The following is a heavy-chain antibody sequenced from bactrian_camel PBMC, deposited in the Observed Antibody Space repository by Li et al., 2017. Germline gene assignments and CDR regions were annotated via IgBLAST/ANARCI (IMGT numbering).Heavy chain of an antibody. CDR3: AAGPVRRLLSWTKDRSYTK. D-gene: IGHD2*01. Sequence: HVQLVESGGGSVEVGGSLRLSCAASGSTYSNYCMGWFRQAPGREREAVAVIDSGGSPSYASYVEGRFTISKDNDKNTLYLQMNSLTPEDTAMYYCAAGPVRRLLSWTKDRSYTKWGQGTQVTVS. J-gene: IGHJ4*01. CDR1: GSTYSNYC. V-gene: IGHV3S53*01. CDR2: IDSGGSP.